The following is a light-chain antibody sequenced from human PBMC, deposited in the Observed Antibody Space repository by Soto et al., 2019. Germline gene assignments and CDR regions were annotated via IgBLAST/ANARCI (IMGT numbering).Light chain of an antibody. V-gene: IGKV1-5*01. CDR3: QQYNSYSLT. J-gene: IGKJ4*01. CDR2: DAS. Sequence: DSQMTQSPSTLSASVGDRVTITCRASQSISSWLAWYQQKPGQAPKLLIYDASSLESGVPSRFSGSGSGTEFTLTISSLQPGDVATYYCQQYNSYSLTFGGGTKVEIK. CDR1: QSISSW.